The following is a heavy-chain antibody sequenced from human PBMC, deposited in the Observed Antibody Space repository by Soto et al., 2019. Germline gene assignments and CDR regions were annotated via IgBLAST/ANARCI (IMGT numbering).Heavy chain of an antibody. J-gene: IGHJ4*02. D-gene: IGHD4-17*01. V-gene: IGHV3-13*01. CDR1: GFTFSSYD. CDR2: IGTAGDT. CDR3: ARVGYGGNSDY. Sequence: EVQLVESGGGLVQPGGSLRLSCAASGFTFSSYDMHWFRQATGKGLEWVSAIGTAGDTYYPGSVKGRFTTSRENAKNSLYLQMNSLTAGDTAVYYCARVGYGGNSDYWGQGTLVTVSS.